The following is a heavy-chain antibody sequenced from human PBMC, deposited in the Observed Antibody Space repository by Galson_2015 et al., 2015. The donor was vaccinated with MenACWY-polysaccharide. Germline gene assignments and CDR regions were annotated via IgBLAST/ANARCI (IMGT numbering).Heavy chain of an antibody. J-gene: IGHJ4*02. V-gene: IGHV1-2*02. CDR1: GYTFSAYH. D-gene: IGHD5-12*01. CDR2: IHPNSGGT. CDR3: GRGGYDTASGSY. Sequence: SVKVSCKASGYTFSAYHINWVRQAPGQGLEWMGWIHPNSGGTTFAQKFQGRVTMTRDTSVSKVYMELNSLRSDDTAVYHCGRGGYDTASGSYWGQGTLVTVSS.